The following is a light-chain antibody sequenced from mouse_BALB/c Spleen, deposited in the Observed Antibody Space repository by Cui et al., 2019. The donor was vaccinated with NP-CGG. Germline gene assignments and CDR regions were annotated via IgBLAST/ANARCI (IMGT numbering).Light chain of an antibody. Sequence: QAFVTSEFAPTTSPGETVTLTCRSSTGAVTTSNYANWVQEKPDHLFTGLIGGTNNRAPGVPARFSGSLIGDKAALTITGAQTEDEAIYFCALWYSNHWVFGGGTKLTVL. V-gene: IGLV1*01. CDR3: ALWYSNHWV. CDR2: GTN. CDR1: TGAVTTSNY. J-gene: IGLJ1*01.